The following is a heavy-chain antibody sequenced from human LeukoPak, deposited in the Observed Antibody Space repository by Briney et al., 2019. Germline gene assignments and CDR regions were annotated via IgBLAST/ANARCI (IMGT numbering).Heavy chain of an antibody. CDR3: AKGSLLRYFDWLDAFDI. J-gene: IGHJ3*02. D-gene: IGHD3-9*01. Sequence: GGSLRLSCAASGFTFDDYAMHWVRQAPGKGLEWVSLISGDGGSTYYADSVKGRFTISRDNSKNSLYLQMNSLRTEDTALYYCAKGSLLRYFDWLDAFDIWGQGTMVTVSS. V-gene: IGHV3-43*02. CDR2: ISGDGGST. CDR1: GFTFDDYA.